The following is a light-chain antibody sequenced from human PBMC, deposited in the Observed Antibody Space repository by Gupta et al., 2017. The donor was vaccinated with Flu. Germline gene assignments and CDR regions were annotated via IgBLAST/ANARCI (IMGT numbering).Light chain of an antibody. CDR3: LQYCSART. J-gene: IGKJ1*01. Sequence: DIVMTHSPGSLAVSLGETATVNCKSSQGLFSSSKNRDYLAWYQQKPGQPPKLLIYWASTRESGVPDRFSGRGSGTDFTLTIKHVQAEDVAVYYCLQYCSARTFGQGTKVEVK. CDR1: QGLFSSSKNRDY. V-gene: IGKV4-1*01. CDR2: WAS.